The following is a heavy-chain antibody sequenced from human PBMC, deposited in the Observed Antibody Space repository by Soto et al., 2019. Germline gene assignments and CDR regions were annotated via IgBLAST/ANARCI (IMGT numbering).Heavy chain of an antibody. CDR1: GGSMNDVTHY. V-gene: IGHV4-39*01. J-gene: IGHJ6*02. CDR3: ASARYFGVDV. CDR2: TYYTGST. Sequence: PSETLSLTCSVSGGSMNDVTHYWAWIRQPPGKGLEWIATTYYTGSTHYNSSLKSRATISVDTSQNQFSLELSSVTAADTAVSDCASARYFGVDVWGHGTTVTVSS.